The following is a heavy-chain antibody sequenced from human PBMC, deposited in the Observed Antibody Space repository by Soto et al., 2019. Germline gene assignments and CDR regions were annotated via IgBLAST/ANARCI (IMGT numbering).Heavy chain of an antibody. V-gene: IGHV3-21*01. D-gene: IGHD6-13*01. CDR1: GFTFSSYS. J-gene: IGHJ5*02. CDR2: ISSSSSYI. Sequence: GGSLRLSCAASGFTFSSYSMNWVRQAPGKGLEWVSSISSSSSYIYYADSVKGRFTISRDNAKNSLYLQMNSLRDEDTAVYYCARDSSSWYNWFDPWGQGTLVTVSS. CDR3: ARDSSSWYNWFDP.